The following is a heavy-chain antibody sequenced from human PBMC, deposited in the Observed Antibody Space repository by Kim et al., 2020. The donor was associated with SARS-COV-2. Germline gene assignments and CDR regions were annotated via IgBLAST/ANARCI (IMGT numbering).Heavy chain of an antibody. CDR3: ARRGDSYGPSFYY. J-gene: IGHJ4*02. Sequence: SETLSLTCAVSGGSISSGGYSWSWIRQPPGKGLEWIGYIYHSGSTYYNPSLKSRVTISVDRSKNQFSLKLSSVTAADTAVYYCARRGDSYGPSFYYWGQGTLVTVSS. D-gene: IGHD5-18*01. V-gene: IGHV4-30-2*01. CDR2: IYHSGST. CDR1: GGSISSGGYS.